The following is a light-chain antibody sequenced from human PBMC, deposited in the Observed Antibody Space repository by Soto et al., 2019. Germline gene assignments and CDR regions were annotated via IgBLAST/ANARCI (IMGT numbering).Light chain of an antibody. CDR3: QVWDSGSAHVV. V-gene: IGLV3-21*04. CDR1: NIGSKG. Sequence: SYELTQPPSVSGAPGKTASISFGGNNIGSKGVHWYQQKPGQAPVLVIYSDTDLPPVIPERFSGSNSANLATLTISRVEAGDEADYYCQVWDSGSAHVVFGGGTKVTVL. J-gene: IGLJ2*01. CDR2: SDT.